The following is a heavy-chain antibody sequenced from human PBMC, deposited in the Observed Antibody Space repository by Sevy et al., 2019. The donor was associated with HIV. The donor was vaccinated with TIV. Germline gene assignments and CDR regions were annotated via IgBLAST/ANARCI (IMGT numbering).Heavy chain of an antibody. CDR2: IYTSGST. V-gene: IGHV4-4*07. CDR3: ARDLANYSSGWYGWFDP. Sequence: SETLSLTCTVSVGSISSYYWSWILQPAGKGLEWIGRIYTSGSTNYNPSLKSGVTMSVDTSKNQFSLMLSSVTAADTAVYYCARDLANYSSGWYGWFDPWGQGTLVTVSS. CDR1: VGSISSYY. J-gene: IGHJ5*02. D-gene: IGHD6-19*01.